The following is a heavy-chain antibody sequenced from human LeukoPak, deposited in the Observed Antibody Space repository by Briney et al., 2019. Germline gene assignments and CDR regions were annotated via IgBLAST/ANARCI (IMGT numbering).Heavy chain of an antibody. CDR3: AFDTSGYYYPDY. V-gene: IGHV3-7*05. CDR2: IKQDGSEK. D-gene: IGHD3-22*01. J-gene: IGHJ4*02. CDR1: GFTFSRYW. Sequence: GGSLRHSCAASGFTFSRYWMSWVRQTPGKGLEWVANIKQDGSEKYYVDSVKGRFTISRDNAKNSLYLQMNSLRGDDTAVYYCAFDTSGYYYPDYWGQGTLVTVSS.